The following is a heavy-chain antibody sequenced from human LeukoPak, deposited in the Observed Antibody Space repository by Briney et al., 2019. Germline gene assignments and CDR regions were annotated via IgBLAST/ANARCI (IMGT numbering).Heavy chain of an antibody. CDR3: ARDAWHYGSGSYYNRNWFDP. Sequence: ASVKVSCKASGYTFTSYDINWVRQATGQGLEWMGWMNPNSGNTGYAQKFQGRVTMTRNTSISTAYMELSRLRSDDTAVYYCARDAWHYGSGSYYNRNWFDPWGQGTLVTVSS. V-gene: IGHV1-8*01. CDR2: MNPNSGNT. CDR1: GYTFTSYD. J-gene: IGHJ5*02. D-gene: IGHD3-10*01.